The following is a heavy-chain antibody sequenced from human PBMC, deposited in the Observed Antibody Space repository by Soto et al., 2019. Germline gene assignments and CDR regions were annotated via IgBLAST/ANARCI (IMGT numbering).Heavy chain of an antibody. J-gene: IGHJ3*02. Sequence: VQLVESGGGLVKPGGSLRLSCAASGFTFSNAWMSWVRQAPGKGLEWVGRIKSKTDGGTTDYAAPVKGRFTISRDDSKNTLYLQMNSLKTEDTAVYYCTSTITIFGVVIIALDAFDIWGQGTMVTVSS. CDR3: TSTITIFGVVIIALDAFDI. D-gene: IGHD3-3*01. V-gene: IGHV3-15*01. CDR1: GFTFSNAW. CDR2: IKSKTDGGTT.